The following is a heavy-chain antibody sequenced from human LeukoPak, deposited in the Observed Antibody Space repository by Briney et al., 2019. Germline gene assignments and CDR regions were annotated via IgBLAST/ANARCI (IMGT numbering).Heavy chain of an antibody. CDR1: GFTFSSYG. V-gene: IGHV3-30*18. J-gene: IGHJ4*02. CDR3: AKETFTTYSGSYYFDY. Sequence: GESLRLSCAASGFTFSSYGMHWVRQAPGKGLEWVAVISYDGSNKYYADSVKGRFTISRDNSKNTLYLQMNSLRAEDTAVYYCAKETFTTYSGSYYFDYWGQGTLVTVSS. CDR2: ISYDGSNK. D-gene: IGHD1-26*01.